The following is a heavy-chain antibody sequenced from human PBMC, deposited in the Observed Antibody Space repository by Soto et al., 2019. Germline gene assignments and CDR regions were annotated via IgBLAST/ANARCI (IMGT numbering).Heavy chain of an antibody. Sequence: QAQLVQSGAEVKRPGASVKVSCKASGLTFPSDDIEWVRQTTGQGLEWMGWMNPISNSRGYTQNFQGRVTMTWNPPTSTAYMELSSLRSEDTAIYYCGRYRTIAPMAFDIWGQGTLVTVSS. V-gene: IGHV1-8*01. CDR2: MNPISNSR. J-gene: IGHJ3*02. CDR1: GLTFPSDD. CDR3: GRYRTIAPMAFDI. D-gene: IGHD3-9*01.